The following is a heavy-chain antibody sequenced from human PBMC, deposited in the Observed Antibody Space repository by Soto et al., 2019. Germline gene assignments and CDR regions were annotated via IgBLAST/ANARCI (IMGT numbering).Heavy chain of an antibody. CDR2: ISSSSSYT. J-gene: IGHJ4*02. CDR3: ARVRRVGYNLAY. D-gene: IGHD5-12*01. V-gene: IGHV3-11*06. Sequence: VGSLRLSCAASGFTFSDYYMSWILQAPGKGLEWVSYISSSSSYTNYADSVKGRFTISRDNAKNYLYLQMNSLRAEDTAVYYYARVRRVGYNLAYWGQGTLVTVSS. CDR1: GFTFSDYY.